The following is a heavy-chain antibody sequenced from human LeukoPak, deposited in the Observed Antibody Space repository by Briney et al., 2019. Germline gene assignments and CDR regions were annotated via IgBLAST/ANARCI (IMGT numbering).Heavy chain of an antibody. D-gene: IGHD6-19*01. CDR1: GFTFSSYS. CDR3: ARDGRLVQDYYMDV. J-gene: IGHJ6*03. V-gene: IGHV3-21*01. Sequence: PGGSLRLSRAASGFTFSSYSMNWVRQAPGKGLEWVSSISSSSSYIYYADSVKGRFTISRDNAKNSLYLQMNSLRAEDTAVYYCARDGRLVQDYYMDVWGKGTTVTVSS. CDR2: ISSSSSYI.